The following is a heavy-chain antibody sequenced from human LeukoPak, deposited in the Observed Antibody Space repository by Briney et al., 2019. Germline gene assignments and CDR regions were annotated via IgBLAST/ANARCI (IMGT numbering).Heavy chain of an antibody. D-gene: IGHD4-23*01. J-gene: IGHJ4*02. CDR1: GYTFTGYY. V-gene: IGHV1-2*02. CDR3: ARADYGGNSGY. CDR2: INPNSGGT. Sequence: ASVKVSCKASGYTFTGYYMHWVRQAPGQGLEWMGWINPNSGGTNYAQKFQGRVTMTRDTSISTAYMELSSLRSEDTAMYYCARADYGGNSGYWGQGTLVTVSS.